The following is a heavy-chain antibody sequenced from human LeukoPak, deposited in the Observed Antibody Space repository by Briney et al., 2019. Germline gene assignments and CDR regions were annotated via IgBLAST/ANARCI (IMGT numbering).Heavy chain of an antibody. Sequence: PGGSLRLSCAASGFTFSSYDMHWVRQATGKGLEWVSAIGTAGDTYYPGSVKGRFTISRENAKNSLYLQMNSLRARDTAVYYCARAGVQGYFDLWGRGTLVTVSS. CDR3: ARAGVQGYFDL. J-gene: IGHJ2*01. V-gene: IGHV3-13*01. CDR2: IGTAGDT. CDR1: GFTFSSYD. D-gene: IGHD2-8*01.